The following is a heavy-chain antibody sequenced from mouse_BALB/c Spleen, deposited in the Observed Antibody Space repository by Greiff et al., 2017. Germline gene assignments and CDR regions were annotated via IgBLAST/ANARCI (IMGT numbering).Heavy chain of an antibody. D-gene: IGHD1-2*01. J-gene: IGHJ4*01. CDR1: GFTFSSYT. Sequence: EVMLVESGGGLVQPGGSLKLSCAASGFTFSSYTMSWVRQTPEKRLEWVAYISNGGGSTYYPDTVKGRFTISRDNAKNTLYLQMSSLKSEDTAMYYCARRKVIGDYYAMDYWGQGTSVTVSS. CDR2: ISNGGGST. V-gene: IGHV5-12-2*01. CDR3: ARRKVIGDYYAMDY.